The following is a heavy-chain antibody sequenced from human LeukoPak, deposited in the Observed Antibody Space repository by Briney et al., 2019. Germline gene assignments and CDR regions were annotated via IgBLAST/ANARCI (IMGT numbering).Heavy chain of an antibody. CDR1: GFTFSTFA. J-gene: IGHJ4*02. CDR3: ATYRQVLLPFES. V-gene: IGHV3-23*01. Sequence: GGSLRLSCAASGFTFSTFAMIWVRQPPGKGLEWVSSIFPSGGEIHYADSVRGRFTISRDNSKSTLPLQMNSLRDEDTAIYYCATYRQVLLPFESWGQGTLVTVSS. D-gene: IGHD2-8*02. CDR2: IFPSGGEI.